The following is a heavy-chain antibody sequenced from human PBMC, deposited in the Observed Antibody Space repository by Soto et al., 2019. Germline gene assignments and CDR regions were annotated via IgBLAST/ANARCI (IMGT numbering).Heavy chain of an antibody. CDR2: IIPIFGTA. J-gene: IGHJ6*02. D-gene: IGHD3-3*01. CDR3: ARDENNEGGRGTIFGVVTGATGGMDV. CDR1: GGTFSSYA. V-gene: IGHV1-69*13. Sequence: GASVKVSCKASGGTFSSYAISWVRQAPGQGXEWMGGIIPIFGTANYAQKFQGRVTITADESTSTAYMELSSLRSEDTAVYYCARDENNEGGRGTIFGVVTGATGGMDVWGQGTTVTVSS.